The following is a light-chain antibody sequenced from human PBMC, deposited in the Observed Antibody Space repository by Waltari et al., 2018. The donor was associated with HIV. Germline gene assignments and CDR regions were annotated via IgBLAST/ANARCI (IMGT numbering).Light chain of an antibody. CDR1: ESISTF. J-gene: IGKJ1*01. V-gene: IGKV1-5*03. Sequence: DIQLTQSPSTLSVSVGDRVTITCRASESISTFLVWYQQKPGKAPRLLIFGASSLQNGVPSRFNGSGSGTDFTLTISSLQPDYFATYYCQHYRSSFRTFGQGTRVEMK. CDR3: QHYRSSFRT. CDR2: GAS.